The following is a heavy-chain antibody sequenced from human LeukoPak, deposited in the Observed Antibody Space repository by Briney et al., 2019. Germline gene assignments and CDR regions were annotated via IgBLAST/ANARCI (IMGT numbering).Heavy chain of an antibody. D-gene: IGHD3-10*01. CDR3: ARVEGYYGSGSYYNDY. CDR1: GYTFTSYD. V-gene: IGHV1-8*01. J-gene: IGHJ4*02. Sequence: ASVKVSCKASGYTFTSYDINWVRQATGQGLEWMGWMNPNSGNTGYAQKFQGRVTMTRNTSISTAYMELSSLRSEDTAVYYCARVEGYYGSGSYYNDYWGQGTLVTVSS. CDR2: MNPNSGNT.